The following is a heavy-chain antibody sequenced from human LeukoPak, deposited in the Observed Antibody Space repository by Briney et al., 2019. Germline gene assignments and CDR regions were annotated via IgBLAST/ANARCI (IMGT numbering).Heavy chain of an antibody. CDR2: IYYSGST. CDR3: ARLFRAAAGFYFDY. V-gene: IGHV4-59*08. J-gene: IGHJ4*02. Sequence: SETLSLTCTVSGGSISSYYWSWIRQPPGKGLEWIGYIYYSGSTNYNPSLKSRVTISVDTSKNQFSLKLSSVTAADTAVYYCARLFRAAAGFYFDYWGQGTLVTVSS. D-gene: IGHD6-13*01. CDR1: GGSISSYY.